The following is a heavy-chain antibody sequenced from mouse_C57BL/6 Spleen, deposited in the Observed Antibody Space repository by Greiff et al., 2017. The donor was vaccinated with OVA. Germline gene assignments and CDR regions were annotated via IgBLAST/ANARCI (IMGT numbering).Heavy chain of an antibody. D-gene: IGHD2-3*01. V-gene: IGHV14-1*01. CDR2: IDPEDGDT. CDR3: TTYDVYYFDY. Sequence: VQLQQSGAELVRPGASVKLSCTASGFNIKDYYMHWVKQRPEQGLEWIGRIDPEDGDTEYASKFQGKATMTADTSSNTAYLQLSSRTSEDAAVYYCTTYDVYYFDYWGQGTTLTVSS. J-gene: IGHJ2*01. CDR1: GFNIKDYY.